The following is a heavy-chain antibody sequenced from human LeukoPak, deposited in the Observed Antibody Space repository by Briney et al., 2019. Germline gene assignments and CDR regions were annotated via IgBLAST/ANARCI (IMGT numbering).Heavy chain of an antibody. V-gene: IGHV3-73*01. Sequence: GGSLRLSCAASGFTFSGSAMHWVRQASGKGLEWVGRIRSKANSYATAYAASVKGMFTISRDDSKNTAYLQMNSLKTEDTAVYYCTRPSWGDGYNSNDYWGQGTLVTVSS. CDR3: TRPSWGDGYNSNDY. CDR2: IRSKANSYAT. D-gene: IGHD5-24*01. CDR1: GFTFSGSA. J-gene: IGHJ4*02.